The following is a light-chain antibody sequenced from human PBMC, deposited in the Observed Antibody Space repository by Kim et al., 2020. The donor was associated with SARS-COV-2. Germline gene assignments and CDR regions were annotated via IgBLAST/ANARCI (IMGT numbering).Light chain of an antibody. V-gene: IGLV2-11*01. CDR2: DVS. J-gene: IGLJ1*01. CDR1: SSDVGGYIY. CDR3: CSYAGSYTYV. Sequence: GPSVTISCTGTSSDVGGYIYVSWYQQHPGDAPILMIYDVSKRPSGVPDRFSGSKSGNTASLTISGLQAEDEDDYYCCSYAGSYTYVFGTRTKVTVL.